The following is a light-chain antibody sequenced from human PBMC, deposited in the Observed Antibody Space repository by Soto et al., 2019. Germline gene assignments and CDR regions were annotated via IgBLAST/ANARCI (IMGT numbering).Light chain of an antibody. CDR1: QSVTSY. Sequence: IVMTQSPASLPVSPGDRATLSCRASQSVTSYLAWYQQKPGQAPRLLIYGASSRATGIPDRFSGSGSGTDFTLTISRLEPEDFAVYYCQQYGSSLTWTFGQGTKVAIK. J-gene: IGKJ1*01. CDR3: QQYGSSLTWT. V-gene: IGKV3-20*01. CDR2: GAS.